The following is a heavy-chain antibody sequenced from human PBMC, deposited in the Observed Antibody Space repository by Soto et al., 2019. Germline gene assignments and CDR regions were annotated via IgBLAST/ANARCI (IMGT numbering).Heavy chain of an antibody. CDR2: IPSDGSAQ. V-gene: IGHV3-30-3*01. J-gene: IGHJ4*02. D-gene: IGHD1-1*01. CDR1: GFTFRDYA. Sequence: ESGGGVVQPGRSLRLSCEASGFTFRDYAMHWVRQAPGKGLEWVAAIPSDGSAQHYADSVKGRFSISRDNSKNTLSLQMNSLRPEDAALYYCARAVAGQVRSAWTWLDSWRQGTLVTVSS. CDR3: ARAVAGQVRSAWTWLDS.